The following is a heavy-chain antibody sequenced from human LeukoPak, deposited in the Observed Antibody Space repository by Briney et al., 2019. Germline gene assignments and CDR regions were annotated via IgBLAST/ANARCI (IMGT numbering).Heavy chain of an antibody. CDR3: ARRRITIFGMDV. J-gene: IGHJ6*02. D-gene: IGHD3-3*01. Sequence: SETLSLTCNVSGGSISGHYWTWIRQPPGKGLEFIGFIYYSGATNYNPSLKSRATMSVDTSKNQLSLKLSSVTAADTAVYYCARRRITIFGMDVWGQGTTVTISS. V-gene: IGHV4-59*08. CDR1: GGSISGHY. CDR2: IYYSGAT.